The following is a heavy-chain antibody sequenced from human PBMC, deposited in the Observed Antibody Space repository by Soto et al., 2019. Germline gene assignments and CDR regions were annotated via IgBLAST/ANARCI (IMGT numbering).Heavy chain of an antibody. CDR2: IYHSGRT. CDR1: DGSINSGGYS. CDR3: ARVTDN. J-gene: IGHJ4*02. Sequence: PSETLSLTCAVSDGSINSGGYSWSWIRQPPGKGLEWIGYIYHSGRTYYNPSLKSRVTISVDRSKNQFSLKLSSVTAADTAVYYCARVTDNWGQGTLVTVSS. V-gene: IGHV4-30-2*01.